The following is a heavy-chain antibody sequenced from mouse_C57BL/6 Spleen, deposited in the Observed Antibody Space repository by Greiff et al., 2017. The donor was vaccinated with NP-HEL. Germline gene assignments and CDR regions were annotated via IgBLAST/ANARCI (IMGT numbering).Heavy chain of an antibody. CDR2: IYPGSGSP. CDR1: GYTFTSYW. D-gene: IGHD2-1*01. Sequence: QVQLQQPGAELVKPGASVPISFKASGYTFTSYWITWVKQRPGQGLEWIGDIYPGSGSPPYNEKFKSKATLTVDTSSSTAYMQLSSLTSEDSAVYYCARDPLYYGNFYWYFDVWGTGTTVTVSS. CDR3: ARDPLYYGNFYWYFDV. V-gene: IGHV1-55*01. J-gene: IGHJ1*03.